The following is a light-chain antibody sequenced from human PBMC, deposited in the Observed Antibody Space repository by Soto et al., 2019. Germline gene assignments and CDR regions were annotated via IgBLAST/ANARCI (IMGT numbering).Light chain of an antibody. V-gene: IGKV1-8*01. Sequence: AIRMTESPSSLSASTGDRVTITCRASQGISSYLAWYQQKPGKAPKLLSYAASSLQSGVPSRFSGSGSGTDFTLTISSLKPEDFETYYCQQSYSTPKTFGQGTKVDIK. CDR2: AAS. J-gene: IGKJ1*01. CDR1: QGISSY. CDR3: QQSYSTPKT.